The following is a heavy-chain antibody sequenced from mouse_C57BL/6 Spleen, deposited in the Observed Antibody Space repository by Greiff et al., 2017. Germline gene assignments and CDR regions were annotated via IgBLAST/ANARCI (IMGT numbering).Heavy chain of an antibody. D-gene: IGHD1-1*01. CDR3: AQYYGSSSYWYFDV. V-gene: IGHV1-53*01. CDR2: IKPSNGGT. CDR1: GYTFTSYW. J-gene: IGHJ1*03. Sequence: QVQLQQPGTELVKPGASVKLSCKASGYTFTSYWMHWVKQRPGQGLEWIGNIKPSNGGTNYNEKFKSKATLTVDKSSSTAYMQLSSLTSEDSAVYYCAQYYGSSSYWYFDVWGTGTTVTVSS.